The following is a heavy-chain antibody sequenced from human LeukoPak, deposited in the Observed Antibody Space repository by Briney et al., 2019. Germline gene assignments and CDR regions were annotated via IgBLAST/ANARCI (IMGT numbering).Heavy chain of an antibody. D-gene: IGHD2-15*01. J-gene: IGHJ3*02. V-gene: IGHV3-73*01. CDR1: GFTFSGSA. CDR2: IRSKANSYAT. Sequence: GGSLRLSCAASGFTFSGSAMHWVRQASGKGLEWVGRIRSKANSYATAYAASVKGRLTISSDDSKNTAYLQMNSLKTEDTAVYYCTRGYCSGGSCYSYNWNDWDAFDIWGQGTMVTVSS. CDR3: TRGYCSGGSCYSYNWNDWDAFDI.